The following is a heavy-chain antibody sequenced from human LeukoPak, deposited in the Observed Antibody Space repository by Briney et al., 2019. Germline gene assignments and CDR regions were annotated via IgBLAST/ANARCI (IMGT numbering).Heavy chain of an antibody. Sequence: PGGSLRLSCVASGFTYSHNGMHWVRQAPGKGLEWVAFIQYDGNTIFYADSVKGRFTISRDNSKNTLYLQMNSLRAEDTAVYYCARGISLPVYASGWFDPWGQGTLVTVSS. J-gene: IGHJ5*02. V-gene: IGHV3-30*02. CDR1: GFTYSHNG. CDR3: ARGISLPVYASGWFDP. D-gene: IGHD2-8*01. CDR2: IQYDGNTI.